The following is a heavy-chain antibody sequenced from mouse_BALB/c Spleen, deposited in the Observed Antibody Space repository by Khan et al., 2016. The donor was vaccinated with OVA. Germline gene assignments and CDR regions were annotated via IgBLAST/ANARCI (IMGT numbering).Heavy chain of an antibody. CDR3: TRLAYYYDSGGFAY. CDR2: VSTGGSYT. J-gene: IGHJ3*01. CDR1: GFTFSTYG. D-gene: IGHD1-1*01. Sequence: EVELVESGGDLVKPGGSLKLSCAASGFTFSTYGMSWVRQAPDKRLEWVATVSTGGSYTYYPDSVKGRFTISSDNAQNTLYLQLSDLRSEDTAMFYCTRLAYYYDSGGFAYWGQGTLVTVSA. V-gene: IGHV5-6*01.